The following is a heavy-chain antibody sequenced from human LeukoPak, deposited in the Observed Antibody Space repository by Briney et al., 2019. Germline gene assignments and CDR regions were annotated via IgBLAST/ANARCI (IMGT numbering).Heavy chain of an antibody. Sequence: PGGSLRLSCAASTFTFSSYAMSWVRQAPGKGLEWVSAISDSGGHTFYAVSVKGRFTISRDNSKNTLYLQMNSLRAEDTAVYYCVAYGSGSYGARFDYWGQGTLVTVSS. CDR1: TFTFSSYA. V-gene: IGHV3-23*01. D-gene: IGHD3-10*01. CDR3: VAYGSGSYGARFDY. J-gene: IGHJ4*02. CDR2: ISDSGGHT.